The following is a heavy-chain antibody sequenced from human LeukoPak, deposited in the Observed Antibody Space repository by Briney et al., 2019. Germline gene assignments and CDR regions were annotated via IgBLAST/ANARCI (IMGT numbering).Heavy chain of an antibody. J-gene: IGHJ5*02. CDR1: GFTFSSYW. Sequence: GGSLRPSCAASGFTFSSYWMSWVRQAPGKGLEWVANIKQDGSEKYYVDSVKGRFTISRDNAKNSLYLQMNSLRAEDTAVYYCARDRGATWYNWFDPWGQGTLVTVSS. D-gene: IGHD2-8*02. CDR3: ARDRGATWYNWFDP. CDR2: IKQDGSEK. V-gene: IGHV3-7*01.